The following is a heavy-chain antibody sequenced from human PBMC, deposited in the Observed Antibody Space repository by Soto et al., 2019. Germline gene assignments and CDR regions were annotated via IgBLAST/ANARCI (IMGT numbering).Heavy chain of an antibody. CDR2: ISGSGSST. CDR1: GFTFSNYA. J-gene: IGHJ6*03. V-gene: IGHV3-23*01. CDR3: XXXXXXXXXAYYYYYYMDV. Sequence: EVQLLESGGGLIQPGGSLRLSCAASGFTFSNYAMNWVRQAPGKGLEWVSVISGSGSSTYYADSVKGRFTIARDNSKXXXXXXXXXXXXXXXXXXXXXXXXXXXXXAYYYYYYMDVWGKGTTVTVSS.